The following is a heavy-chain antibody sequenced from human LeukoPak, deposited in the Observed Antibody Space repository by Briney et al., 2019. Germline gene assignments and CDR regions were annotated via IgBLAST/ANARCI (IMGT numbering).Heavy chain of an antibody. CDR3: AKDQYSSGWRLYYYYYMDV. J-gene: IGHJ6*03. CDR2: ISYDGSNK. Sequence: PGRSLRLSCAASGFTFSSYAMHWVRQAPGKGLEWVAVISYDGSNKYYADSVKGRFTISRDNSKNTLYLQMNSLRAEDTAVYYCAKDQYSSGWRLYYYYYMDVWGKGTTVTISS. D-gene: IGHD6-19*01. V-gene: IGHV3-30*04. CDR1: GFTFSSYA.